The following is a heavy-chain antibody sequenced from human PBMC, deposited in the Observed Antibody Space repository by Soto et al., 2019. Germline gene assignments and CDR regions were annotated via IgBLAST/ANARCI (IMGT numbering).Heavy chain of an antibody. Sequence: QVQLQESGPGLVKPSQTLSLTCTVSGGSISSGGYYWSWIRQHPGKGLEWIGYIYYSGSTYYNPSRKSRVTISVDTSKNQFSLKLSSVTAADTAVYYCARDQYTAPYYGSGSYYNTYYYYYGMDVWGQGTTVTVSS. J-gene: IGHJ6*02. CDR3: ARDQYTAPYYGSGSYYNTYYYYYGMDV. CDR2: IYYSGST. CDR1: GGSISSGGYY. V-gene: IGHV4-31*03. D-gene: IGHD3-10*01.